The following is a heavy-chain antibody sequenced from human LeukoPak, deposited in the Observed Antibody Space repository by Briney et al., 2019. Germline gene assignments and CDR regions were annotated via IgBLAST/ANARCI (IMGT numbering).Heavy chain of an antibody. Sequence: PSETLSLTCAVYGGSFSGYYWSWIRQPPGKGLEWIGEINHSGSTNYNPSLKSRVTISVDTSKNQFSLKLSSVTAADTAVYYCASDPIAVAPPGYWGQGTLVTVSS. V-gene: IGHV4-34*01. J-gene: IGHJ4*02. CDR2: INHSGST. CDR3: ASDPIAVAPPGY. CDR1: GGSFSGYY. D-gene: IGHD6-19*01.